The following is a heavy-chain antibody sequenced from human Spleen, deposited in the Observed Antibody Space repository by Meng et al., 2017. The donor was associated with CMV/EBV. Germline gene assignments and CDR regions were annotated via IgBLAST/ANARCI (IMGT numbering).Heavy chain of an antibody. Sequence: QVQLQQWGAGLLKPSEXLSLTCAVYGRSFSGYYWSWIRQPPGKGLEWIGEINHSGSTNYNPSLKSRVTISVDTSKNQFSLKLSSVTAADTAVYYCARGRGYDLRFDPWGQGTLVTVSS. CDR2: INHSGST. D-gene: IGHD3-3*01. CDR1: GRSFSGYY. CDR3: ARGRGYDLRFDP. J-gene: IGHJ5*02. V-gene: IGHV4-34*01.